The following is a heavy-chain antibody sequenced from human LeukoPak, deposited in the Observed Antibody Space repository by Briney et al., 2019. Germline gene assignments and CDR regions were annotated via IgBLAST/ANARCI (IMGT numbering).Heavy chain of an antibody. CDR3: ARRGRSSSNFDF. D-gene: IGHD6-6*01. CDR1: GYIFTSYW. CDR2: IDPTDSYT. V-gene: IGHV5-10-1*01. J-gene: IGHJ4*02. Sequence: GESLKISCKGSGYIFTSYWITWVRQIPGKGLEWMGMIDPTDSYTNYSPSFQGHVTISTDKSISTAYLHWTSLKASDTAIYYCARRGRSSSNFDFWGQGTLVSVSS.